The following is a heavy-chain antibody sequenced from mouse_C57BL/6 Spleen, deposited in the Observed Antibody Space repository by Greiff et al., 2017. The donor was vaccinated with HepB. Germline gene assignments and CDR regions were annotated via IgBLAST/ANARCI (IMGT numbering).Heavy chain of an antibody. CDR1: GFTFSSYG. CDR3: ARHGLDY. Sequence: EVQVVESGGDLVKPGGSLKLSCAASGFTFSSYGMSWVRQTPDKRLEWVATISSGGSYTDYPDSVKGRVTISRDNAKNTLYLQMSSLQSEDTAMYCCARHGLDYWGQGTTLTVSS. J-gene: IGHJ2*01. CDR2: ISSGGSYT. V-gene: IGHV5-6*01.